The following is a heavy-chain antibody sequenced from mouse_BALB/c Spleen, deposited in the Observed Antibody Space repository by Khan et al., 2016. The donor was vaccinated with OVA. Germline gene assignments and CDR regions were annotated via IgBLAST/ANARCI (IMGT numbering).Heavy chain of an antibody. CDR2: IDPSTSYT. V-gene: IGHV1-7*01. J-gene: IGHJ3*01. Sequence: VQLQQSGAEVAKPGASVKMSCKASGYTFTAYWIHWVKQRPGQGLEWIGYIDPSTSYTEYNQKFKDKATLTTDKSSSTAYMQLSSLTSEDSAVYYCARRGVFGIFAYWGQGTLVTVSA. CDR3: ARRGVFGIFAY. CDR1: GYTFTAYW. D-gene: IGHD1-1*02.